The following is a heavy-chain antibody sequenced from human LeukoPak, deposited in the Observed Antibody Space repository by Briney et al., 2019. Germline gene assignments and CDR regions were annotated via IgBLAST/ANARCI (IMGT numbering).Heavy chain of an antibody. CDR2: FYYSGST. V-gene: IGHV4-59*01. J-gene: IGHJ4*02. D-gene: IGHD2/OR15-2a*01. Sequence: SETLSLTCTVSRGPISDYYWSWIRQPPGEGLEGFGDFYYSGSTNYNPSLTSGVTPLLDTSKYEYSLNLNSVTAADTALYYCAGELKVGNTGYYFDYWGQETLGTVSS. CDR3: AGELKVGNTGYYFDY. CDR1: RGPISDYY.